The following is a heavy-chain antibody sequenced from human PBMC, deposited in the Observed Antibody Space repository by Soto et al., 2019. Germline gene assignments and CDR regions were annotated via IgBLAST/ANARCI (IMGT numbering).Heavy chain of an antibody. D-gene: IGHD1-1*01. CDR1: GFTVINNY. V-gene: IGHV3-66*01. J-gene: IGHJ4*02. CDR3: ARDGTYNWV. CDR2: IYSGGAT. Sequence: EVQLVESGGGLVQPGGSLRLSCAASGFTVINNYMRWVRQAPGKGLEWGSLIYSGGATYYADSVKGRFTISRDNSKNTLYLQMNSLRAEDTAVYYCARDGTYNWVGGQGILVTVSS.